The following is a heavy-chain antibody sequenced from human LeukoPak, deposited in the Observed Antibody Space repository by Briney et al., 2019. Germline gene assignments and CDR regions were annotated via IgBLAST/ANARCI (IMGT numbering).Heavy chain of an antibody. CDR1: GFTFNTYT. Sequence: GGSLRLSCVASGFTFNTYTMNWVRQAPGKGLERISCVGRDGSIHYADSVKGRITISRDNAKNSLFLQMNSLGAEDTAIYYCARRYYDTTGYAFDIWGQGTMVTVSS. D-gene: IGHD3-22*01. CDR3: ARRYYDTTGYAFDI. V-gene: IGHV3-21*01. CDR2: VGRDGSI. J-gene: IGHJ3*02.